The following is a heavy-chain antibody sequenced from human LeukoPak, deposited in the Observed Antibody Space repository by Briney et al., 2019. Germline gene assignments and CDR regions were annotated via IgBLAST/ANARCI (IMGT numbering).Heavy chain of an antibody. CDR2: IIPIFGTA. V-gene: IGHV1-69*01. Sequence: GASVKVSCKASGGTFSSYAISWVRQAPGQGLEWMGGIIPIFGTANYAQKFQGRVTITADESTSTAYMELSSLRSEDTAVYYCARDMSIAAHRYNWFDPWGQGTLVTVSS. CDR3: ARDMSIAAHRYNWFDP. CDR1: GGTFSSYA. D-gene: IGHD6-6*01. J-gene: IGHJ5*02.